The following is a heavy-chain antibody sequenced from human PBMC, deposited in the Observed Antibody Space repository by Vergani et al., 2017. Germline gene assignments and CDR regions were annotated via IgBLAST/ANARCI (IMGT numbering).Heavy chain of an antibody. CDR1: GGSISSYY. CDR3: ARGSHITYYYDSSGYYLDY. V-gene: IGHV4-59*01. J-gene: IGHJ4*02. Sequence: QVQLQESGPGLVKPSETLSLTCTVSGGSISSYYWSWIRQPPGKGLEWIGYIYYSGSTNYNPSLKSRVTISVDTSKNQFSLKLSSVTAADTAVYYCARGSHITYYYDSSGYYLDYWGQGTLVTVSS. CDR2: IYYSGST. D-gene: IGHD3-22*01.